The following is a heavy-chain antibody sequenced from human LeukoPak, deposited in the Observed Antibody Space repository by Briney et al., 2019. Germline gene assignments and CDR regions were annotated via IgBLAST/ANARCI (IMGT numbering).Heavy chain of an antibody. J-gene: IGHJ6*02. Sequence: ASVKVSCKASGYTFTSYDINWVRQATGQGLEWMGWMNPNSGNTGYAQKFQGRVTMTRNTSISTAYMELGSLRSEDTAVYYCARAEFYYYGMDVWGQGTTVTVSS. CDR3: ARAEFYYYGMDV. CDR1: GYTFTSYD. V-gene: IGHV1-8*01. CDR2: MNPNSGNT.